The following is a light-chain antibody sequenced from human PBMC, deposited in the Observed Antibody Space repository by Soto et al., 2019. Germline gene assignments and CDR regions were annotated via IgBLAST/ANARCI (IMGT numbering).Light chain of an antibody. J-gene: IGLJ1*01. CDR2: DVS. CDR1: SSVVGGYNY. CDR3: CSYAGSYTYV. Sequence: QSVLTQPRSVSGSPGPSVTISCTGTSSVVGGYNYVSWYQQHPGKAPKLMIYDVSKRPSGVPDRFSGSKSGNTASLTISGLQAEDEADYYRCSYAGSYTYVFGTGTKVTVL. V-gene: IGLV2-11*01.